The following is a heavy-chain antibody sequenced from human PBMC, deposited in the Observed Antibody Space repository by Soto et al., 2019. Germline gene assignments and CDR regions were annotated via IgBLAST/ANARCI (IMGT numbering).Heavy chain of an antibody. D-gene: IGHD3-10*01. V-gene: IGHV4-39*01. J-gene: IGHJ6*02. Sequence: PSETLSLTCTVSGGSISSSSYYWGWIRQPPGKGLEWIGSIYYSGSTYYNPSLKSRVTISVDTSKNQFSLKLSSVTAADTAVYYCARRMDTRFGDFYKDDYYGMDVWGQGTTVTVSS. CDR3: ARRMDTRFGDFYKDDYYGMDV. CDR1: GGSISSSSYY. CDR2: IYYSGST.